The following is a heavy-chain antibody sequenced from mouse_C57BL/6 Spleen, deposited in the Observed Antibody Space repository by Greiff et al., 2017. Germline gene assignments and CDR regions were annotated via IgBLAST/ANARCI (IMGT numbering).Heavy chain of an antibody. CDR1: GYSFTDYN. CDR2: INPNYGTT. D-gene: IGHD2-5*01. CDR3: ARKGYSNFYAMDY. V-gene: IGHV1-39*01. J-gene: IGHJ4*01. Sequence: VHVKQSGPELVKPGASVKISCKASGYSFTDYNMNWVKQSNGKSLEWIGVINPNYGTTSYNQKFKGKATLTVDQSSSTAYMQLNSLTSEDSAVYYCARKGYSNFYAMDYWGQGTSVTVSS.